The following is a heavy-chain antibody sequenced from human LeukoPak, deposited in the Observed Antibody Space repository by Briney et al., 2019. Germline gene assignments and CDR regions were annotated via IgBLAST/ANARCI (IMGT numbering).Heavy chain of an antibody. CDR3: AREILAPGKTHDY. Sequence: GGSLRLSCAASGFTFSGYRMNWVRQAPGKGLEWVSSITSSSDYIYYADSLQGRFTISRDNAKNSLSLQMNSLRAEDTAVYYCAREILAPGKTHDYWGQGTLVTVSS. J-gene: IGHJ4*02. CDR1: GFTFSGYR. CDR2: ITSSSDYI. V-gene: IGHV3-21*01.